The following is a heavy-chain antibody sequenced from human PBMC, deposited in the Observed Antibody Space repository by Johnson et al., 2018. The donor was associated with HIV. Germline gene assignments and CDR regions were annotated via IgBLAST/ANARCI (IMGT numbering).Heavy chain of an antibody. Sequence: VQLVESGGGVVQPGRSLRLSCTASGFTFGDYAMHWVRQAPGKGLEWVSGINWNGGSTGYADSVKGRFTISRDDAKNSLYLQMNSLRAEDTALYYCAKNIGYCTVTSCYPRNNDAFDIWGQGTMVTVSS. D-gene: IGHD2-2*01. CDR1: GFTFGDYA. CDR2: INWNGGST. V-gene: IGHV3-20*04. CDR3: AKNIGYCTVTSCYPRNNDAFDI. J-gene: IGHJ3*02.